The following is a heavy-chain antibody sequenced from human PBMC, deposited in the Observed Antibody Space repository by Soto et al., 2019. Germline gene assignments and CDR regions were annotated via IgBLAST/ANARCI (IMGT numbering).Heavy chain of an antibody. V-gene: IGHV1-69*02. D-gene: IGHD5-12*01. CDR2: IIPILGIA. Sequence: QVQLVQSGAEVKKPGSSVKVYCKASGGTFSSYTISWVRQAPGQGLEWMGRIIPILGIANYAQKFQGRVTITADKSTSTAYMELSSLRSEDTAVYYCSRGRGYSGYGSFDYRGQGTLVTVSS. J-gene: IGHJ4*02. CDR1: GGTFSSYT. CDR3: SRGRGYSGYGSFDY.